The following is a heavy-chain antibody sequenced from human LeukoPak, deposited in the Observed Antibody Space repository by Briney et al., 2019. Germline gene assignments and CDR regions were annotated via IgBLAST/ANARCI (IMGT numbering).Heavy chain of an antibody. CDR1: GYTFTSYY. D-gene: IGHD2-8*01. J-gene: IGHJ6*03. V-gene: IGHV1-69*13. CDR2: IIPIFGPA. Sequence: GASVKVSCKASGYTFTSYYMHWVRQAPGQGLEWMGGIIPIFGPANYAQKFQGRVTIIADESTSTAYMELSSLRSEDTAVYYCARGGLYSQYYYYYMDVWGKGTTVTVSS. CDR3: ARGGLYSQYYYYYMDV.